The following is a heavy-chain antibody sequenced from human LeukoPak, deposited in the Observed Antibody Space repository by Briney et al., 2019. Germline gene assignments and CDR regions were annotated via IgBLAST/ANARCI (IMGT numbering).Heavy chain of an antibody. D-gene: IGHD3-16*02. Sequence: GGSLRLSCAASGFTFSSYSMNWVRQAPAKGLERVSYISSSGSTVYYADSVKRRFTISRDNAKNSLYLQMNSLRAEDTAVYYCARYRSPLDYWGQGTLVTVSS. CDR3: ARYRSPLDY. J-gene: IGHJ4*02. CDR2: ISSSGSTV. V-gene: IGHV3-48*04. CDR1: GFTFSSYS.